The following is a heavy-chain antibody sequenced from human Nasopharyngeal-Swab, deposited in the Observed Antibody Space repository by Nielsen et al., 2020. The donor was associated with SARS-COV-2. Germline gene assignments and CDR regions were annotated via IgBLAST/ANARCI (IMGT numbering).Heavy chain of an antibody. CDR1: ALTFSSYG. D-gene: IGHD3-22*01. CDR2: ISYDGTNK. J-gene: IGHJ4*02. V-gene: IGHV3-30*18. Sequence: GESLKISCAASALTFSSYGMHWVRQAPGKGLEWVAVISYDGTNKYYADSVKGRFTISRDNSKNTLYLQMNSLRAEDTAVYYCAKERFPPLTSGFYYGPFDYWGQGTLVTVSS. CDR3: AKERFPPLTSGFYYGPFDY.